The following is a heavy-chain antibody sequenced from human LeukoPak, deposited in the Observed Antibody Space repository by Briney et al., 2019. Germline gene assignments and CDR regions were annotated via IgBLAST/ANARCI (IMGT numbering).Heavy chain of an antibody. Sequence: SETLSLTCTVSGYSISTGYYWDWIRQPAGKGLECIGRIYTSGSTNYNPSLQSRVTISMDTSKNQFSLKLSSVNAADTAVYYCVRDTPTAYCSGGTCYFDYWGQGTLVTVSS. V-gene: IGHV4-61*02. CDR2: IYTSGST. D-gene: IGHD2-15*01. CDR3: VRDTPTAYCSGGTCYFDY. J-gene: IGHJ4*02. CDR1: GYSISTGYY.